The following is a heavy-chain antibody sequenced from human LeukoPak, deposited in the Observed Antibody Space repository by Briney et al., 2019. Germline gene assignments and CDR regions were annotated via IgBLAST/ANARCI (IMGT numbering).Heavy chain of an antibody. CDR2: INHSGST. Sequence: SETLSLTCAVYGGSFSGYYWSWIRQPPGKGLEWIGEINHSGSTNYNPSLKSRVTISVDTSKNQFSLKLSSVTAADTAVYYCARDLVSQWLITGSFDYWGQGTLVTVSS. CDR3: ARDLVSQWLITGSFDY. V-gene: IGHV4-34*01. J-gene: IGHJ4*02. CDR1: GGSFSGYY. D-gene: IGHD6-19*01.